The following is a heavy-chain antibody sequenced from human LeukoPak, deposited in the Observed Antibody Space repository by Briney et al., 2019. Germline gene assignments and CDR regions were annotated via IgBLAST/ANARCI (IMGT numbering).Heavy chain of an antibody. V-gene: IGHV4-39*07. CDR2: IYKSGST. J-gene: IGHJ5*02. Sequence: SETLSLTCIVSSASITSSNDYWGWIRQPPGKGLEWIGSIYKSGSTYYNPSLKSRLTISLDTSKIQFSLKLKSVTAADTAVYYCARGSATNWFDPWGQGTLVAVSS. CDR1: SASITSSNDY. CDR3: ARGSATNWFDP. D-gene: IGHD2-15*01.